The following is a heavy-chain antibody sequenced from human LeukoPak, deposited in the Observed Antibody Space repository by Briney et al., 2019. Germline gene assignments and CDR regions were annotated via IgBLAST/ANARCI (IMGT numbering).Heavy chain of an antibody. CDR1: GFTFSGTG. Sequence: GGSRRLSWAAAGFTFSGTGMEWVRQADGKGREWVGRISPTPTSYATAYAASVKGSFPISSDNSKNPAYLQMSSLKTEDTAVYYCSRHEYSSTWYEDYWGQGTLVTVSS. CDR3: SRHEYSSTWYEDY. CDR2: ISPTPTSYAT. D-gene: IGHD6-13*01. V-gene: IGHV3-73*01. J-gene: IGHJ4*02.